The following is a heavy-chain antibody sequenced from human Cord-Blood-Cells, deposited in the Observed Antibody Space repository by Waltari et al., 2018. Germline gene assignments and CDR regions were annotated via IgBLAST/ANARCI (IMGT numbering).Heavy chain of an antibody. J-gene: IGHJ3*02. D-gene: IGHD2-2*01. Sequence: QVQLVQSGAEVKKPGASVKVSCKASGYTFTGYYMHWVRQAPGQGLEWMGWINPNSGGTNHAQKVQGWVTMTRDTSNSTAYMELSRLRSDDTAVYYCARARYCSSTSCYAFDIWGQGTMVTVSS. V-gene: IGHV1-2*04. CDR3: ARARYCSSTSCYAFDI. CDR2: INPNSGGT. CDR1: GYTFTGYY.